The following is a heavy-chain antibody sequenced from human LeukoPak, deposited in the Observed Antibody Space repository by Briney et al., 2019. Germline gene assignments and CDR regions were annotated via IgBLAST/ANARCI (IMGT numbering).Heavy chain of an antibody. D-gene: IGHD1-26*01. CDR2: IYYTGST. V-gene: IGHV4-59*08. Sequence: SETLSLTCTVSGDSFSSYYWSWIRQPPGKGLEWIGNIYYTGSTNYNPSLKSRVTISVDTSRSQFSLKLNSVTAADTAVYYCARRPLELEEFDYWGQGTLVTVSS. CDR3: ARRPLELEEFDY. J-gene: IGHJ4*02. CDR1: GDSFSSYY.